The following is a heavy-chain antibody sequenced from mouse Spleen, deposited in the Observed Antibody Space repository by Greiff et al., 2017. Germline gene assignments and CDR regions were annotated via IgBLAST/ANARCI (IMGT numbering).Heavy chain of an antibody. CDR3: ARLGFPYAMDY. D-gene: IGHD3-3*01. CDR2: IYPGDGDT. J-gene: IGHJ4*01. Sequence: VQLQQSGAELVRPGSSVKISCKASGYAFSSYWMNWVKQRPGQGLEWIGQIYPGDGDTNYNGKFKGKATLTADKSSSTAYMQLSSLTSEDSAVYFCARLGFPYAMDYWGQGTSVTVSS. CDR1: GYAFSSYW. V-gene: IGHV1-80*01.